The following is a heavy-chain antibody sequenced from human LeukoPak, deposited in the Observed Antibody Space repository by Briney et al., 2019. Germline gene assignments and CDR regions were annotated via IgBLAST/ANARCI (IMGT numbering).Heavy chain of an antibody. D-gene: IGHD3-22*01. CDR3: AKDTAGTYYYDSSGYFDPGYFDY. V-gene: IGHV3-23*01. Sequence: GGSLRLSCAASGFTFSSYAMSWVRQAPGKGLEWVSAISGSGGSTYYADSVKGRFTISRDNSKNTLYLQMNSLRAEDTAAYYCAKDTAGTYYYDSSGYFDPGYFDYWGQGTLVTVSS. J-gene: IGHJ4*02. CDR1: GFTFSSYA. CDR2: ISGSGGST.